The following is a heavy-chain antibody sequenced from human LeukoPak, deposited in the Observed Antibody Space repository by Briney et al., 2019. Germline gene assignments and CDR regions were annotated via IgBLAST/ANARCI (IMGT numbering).Heavy chain of an antibody. Sequence: GASVKVSCKASGYTFTGYYMHWVRQAPGKGLEWMGGFDPEDGETIYAQKFQGRVTMTEDTSTDTAYMELSSLRSEDTAVYYCATVFLVRGAPGYYGMDVWGQGTTVTVSS. CDR1: GYTFTGYY. CDR3: ATVFLVRGAPGYYGMDV. D-gene: IGHD3-10*01. V-gene: IGHV1-24*01. J-gene: IGHJ6*02. CDR2: FDPEDGET.